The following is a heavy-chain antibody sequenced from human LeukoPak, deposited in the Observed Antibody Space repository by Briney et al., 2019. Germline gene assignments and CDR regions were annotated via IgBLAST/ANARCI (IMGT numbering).Heavy chain of an antibody. J-gene: IGHJ4*02. CDR3: ARQYPQQWLVIDY. Sequence: PSETLSLTCTVSGGSISSYYWSWIRQPPGKGLEWIGYIYYSGSTNYNPSLKSRVTISVDTSKNQFSLKLSSVTAADTAVYYCARQYPQQWLVIDYWGQGTLVTVSS. V-gene: IGHV4-59*08. CDR2: IYYSGST. CDR1: GGSISSYY. D-gene: IGHD6-19*01.